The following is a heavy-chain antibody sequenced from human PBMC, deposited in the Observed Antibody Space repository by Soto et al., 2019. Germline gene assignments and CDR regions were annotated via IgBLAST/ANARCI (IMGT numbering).Heavy chain of an antibody. CDR2: IYWDDDK. Sequence: QITLKESGPPLVKPTQTLTLTCTFSGFSLSTTGVGVGWIRQPPGKALEWLAFIYWDDDKRYSPSLKSRLTIXXDXSXTQVVLTMTNVDPVDTATYYCTHRRVLPVGLNYFDYWGQGTQVTVSS. CDR3: THRRVLPVGLNYFDY. V-gene: IGHV2-5*02. D-gene: IGHD3-10*01. J-gene: IGHJ4*02. CDR1: GFSLSTTGVG.